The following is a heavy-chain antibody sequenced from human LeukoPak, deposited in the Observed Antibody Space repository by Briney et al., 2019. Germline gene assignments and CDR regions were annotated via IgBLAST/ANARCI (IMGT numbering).Heavy chain of an antibody. CDR3: ARGFCSSTTCHPDY. Sequence: GGSLRISCEVSGFRLTTYGTHWVRQAPGKGLEWVSVISDEGSNKYYADSVKGRFTISRDNSKNTLYLQMNSLRGEDTAVYYCARGFCSSTTCHPDYWGQGTLVTVSS. CDR1: GFRLTTYG. J-gene: IGHJ4*02. CDR2: ISDEGSNK. V-gene: IGHV3-30*19. D-gene: IGHD2-2*01.